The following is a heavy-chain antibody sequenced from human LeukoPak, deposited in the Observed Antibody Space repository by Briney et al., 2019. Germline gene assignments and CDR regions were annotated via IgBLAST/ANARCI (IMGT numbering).Heavy chain of an antibody. CDR3: ARELRRDDI. D-gene: IGHD6-25*01. CDR1: GYAFTSYD. V-gene: IGHV1-8*03. J-gene: IGHJ3*02. CDR2: MNPNSGNG. Sequence: ASVKVSCKASGYAFTSYDINWVRQATGQGLEWMGHMNPNSGNGGYAQKFQGRVTITTDTSISTAYMELSGLTSEDTAVYYCARELRRDDIWGQGTLVTVSS.